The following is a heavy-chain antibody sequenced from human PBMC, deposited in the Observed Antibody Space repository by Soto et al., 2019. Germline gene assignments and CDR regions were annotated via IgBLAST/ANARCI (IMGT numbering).Heavy chain of an antibody. J-gene: IGHJ3*02. CDR1: GGSVSSGSYY. V-gene: IGHV4-61*01. CDR2: IYYSGST. CDR3: AFLLYESGDYRAFDI. Sequence: SETLSLTCTVSGGSVSSGSYYWSWIRQPPGKGLEWIGYIYYSGSTNYNPSLKSRVTISVDTSKNQFSLKLSSVTAADTAIYYCAFLLYESGDYRAFDIWGQGTMVTGSS. D-gene: IGHD4-17*01.